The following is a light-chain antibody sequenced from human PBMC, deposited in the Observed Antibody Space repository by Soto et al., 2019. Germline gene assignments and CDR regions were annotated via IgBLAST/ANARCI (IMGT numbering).Light chain of an antibody. Sequence: QSALTQPASVSGSPGQSITISCTGTRRDIGGYNYVAWYQQHPGKAPKLLIYEVSNRPSGVSNRFSGSKSGNTASLTISGLQAEDEADFYCTSYTSSNTGVFGGGTKLTVL. CDR2: EVS. CDR3: TSYTSSNTGV. CDR1: RRDIGGYNY. V-gene: IGLV2-14*01. J-gene: IGLJ3*02.